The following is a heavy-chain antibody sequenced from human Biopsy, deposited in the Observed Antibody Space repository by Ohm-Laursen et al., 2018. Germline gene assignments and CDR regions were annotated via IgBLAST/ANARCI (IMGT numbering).Heavy chain of an antibody. CDR2: ISSSGSFI. CDR3: GRGQTVAPGYYGMDV. D-gene: IGHD4-17*01. Sequence: SLRLSCTALGFTFSPYSMNWVRQAPGQGLEWVSSISSSGSFIYFTDSVKGRFTISRDNARNSLYLQMNSLRAEDTAVYYCGRGQTVAPGYYGMDVWGQGTTVTVSS. V-gene: IGHV3-21*01. CDR1: GFTFSPYS. J-gene: IGHJ6*02.